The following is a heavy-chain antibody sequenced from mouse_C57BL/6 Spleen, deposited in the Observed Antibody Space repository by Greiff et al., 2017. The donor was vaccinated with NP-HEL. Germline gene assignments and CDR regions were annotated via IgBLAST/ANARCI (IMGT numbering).Heavy chain of an antibody. CDR1: GFTFSSYA. D-gene: IGHD2-3*01. V-gene: IGHV5-9-1*02. CDR3: TREGLIYDGYSYYFDY. J-gene: IGHJ2*01. Sequence: LMESGEGLVKPGGSLKLSCAASGFTFSSYAMSWVRQTPEKRLEWVAYISSGGDYIYYADTVKGRFTISRDNARNTLYLQMSSLKSEDTAMYYCTREGLIYDGYSYYFDYWGQGTTLTVSS. CDR2: ISSGGDYI.